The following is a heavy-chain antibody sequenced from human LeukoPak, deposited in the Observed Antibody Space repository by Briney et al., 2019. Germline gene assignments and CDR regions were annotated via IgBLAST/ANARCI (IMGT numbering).Heavy chain of an antibody. Sequence: SETLSLTCTVSGGSISSSSYYWGWRRQPPGRGLGRIGSIYYSGSTYYNPSLKSRVTISVNTYKNQFSLKLSSATAAAAACYCCARIVVHLYDYGGQGTLVTVSA. CDR2: IYYSGST. V-gene: IGHV4-39*07. D-gene: IGHD2-15*01. CDR1: GGSISSSSYY. CDR3: ARIVVHLYDY. J-gene: IGHJ4*02.